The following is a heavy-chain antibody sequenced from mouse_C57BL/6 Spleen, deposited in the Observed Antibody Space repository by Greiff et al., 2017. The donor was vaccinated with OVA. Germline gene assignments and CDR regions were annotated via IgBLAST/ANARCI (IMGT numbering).Heavy chain of an antibody. V-gene: IGHV5-4*03. D-gene: IGHD1-1*01. CDR3: ARAYYYGSSPYWYFDV. Sequence: EVNVVESGGGLVKPGGSLKLSCAASGFTFSSYAMSWVRQTPEKRLEWVATISDGGSYTYYPDNVKGRFTISRDNAKNNLYLQMSHLKSEDTAMYYCARAYYYGSSPYWYFDVWGTGTTVTVSS. CDR1: GFTFSSYA. CDR2: ISDGGSYT. J-gene: IGHJ1*03.